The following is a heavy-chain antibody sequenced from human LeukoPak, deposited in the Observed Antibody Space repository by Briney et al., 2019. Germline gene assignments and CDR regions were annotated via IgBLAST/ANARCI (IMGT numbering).Heavy chain of an antibody. CDR2: ISYDGSNK. CDR3: AEITFGGVIVPPQDAFDI. Sequence: GGSLRLSCAASGFTFSSYAMHWVRQAPGKGLEWVAVISYDGSNKYYADSVKGRFTISRDNSKNTLYLQMNSLRAEDTAVYCCAEITFGGVIVPPQDAFDIWGQGTMVTVSS. D-gene: IGHD3-16*02. V-gene: IGHV3-30-3*01. CDR1: GFTFSSYA. J-gene: IGHJ3*02.